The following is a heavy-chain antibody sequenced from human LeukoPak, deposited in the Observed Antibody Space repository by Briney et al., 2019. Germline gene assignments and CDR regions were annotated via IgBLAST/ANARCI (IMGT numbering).Heavy chain of an antibody. CDR2: ISGSGGST. D-gene: IGHD3-22*01. V-gene: IGHV3-23*01. CDR1: GFTFSSYA. J-gene: IGHJ4*02. Sequence: PGGSLRLSCAASGFTFSSYAMTWVRQAPRRGLGWVSVISGSGGSTYYADSVKGRFTISRDNSKNTLYLQMDSLRAEDTALYYCAKDHPQGDGYYDYWGQGTLVTVSS. CDR3: AKDHPQGDGYYDY.